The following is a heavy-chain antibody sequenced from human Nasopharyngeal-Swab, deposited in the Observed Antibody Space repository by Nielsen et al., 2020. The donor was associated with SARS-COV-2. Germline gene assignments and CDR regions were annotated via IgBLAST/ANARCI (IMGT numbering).Heavy chain of an antibody. CDR3: ARFTPNYYDSSGPVGY. V-gene: IGHV3-21*01. CDR2: ISSSSSYI. J-gene: IGHJ4*02. D-gene: IGHD3-22*01. Sequence: GESLKISCAASGFTFSSYSMNWVRQAPGKGLEWVSSISSSSSYIYYADSVKGRFTISRDSAKNSLYLQMNSLRAEDTAVYYCARFTPNYYDSSGPVGYWGQGTLVTVSS. CDR1: GFTFSSYS.